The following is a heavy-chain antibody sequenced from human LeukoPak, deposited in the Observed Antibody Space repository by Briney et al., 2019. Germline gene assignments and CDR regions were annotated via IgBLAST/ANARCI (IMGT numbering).Heavy chain of an antibody. V-gene: IGHV3-66*01. CDR1: GFTFSSYA. CDR3: AGAGSGGYYYVAY. D-gene: IGHD3-22*01. Sequence: GGSLRLSCAASGFTFSSYAMSWVRQAPGKGLEWVSVIYSGGGTYYADSVKGRFTISRDNSKDTLYLQMNSLRAEDTALYYCAGAGSGGYYYVAYWGQGTLVTVSS. J-gene: IGHJ4*02. CDR2: IYSGGGT.